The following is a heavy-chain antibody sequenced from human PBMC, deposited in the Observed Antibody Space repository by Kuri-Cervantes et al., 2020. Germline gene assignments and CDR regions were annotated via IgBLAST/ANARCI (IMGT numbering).Heavy chain of an antibody. J-gene: IGHJ5*02. Sequence: GGSLRLCCAASGFTFSSYDMHWVRQATGKGLEWVSAIGTAGDTYYPGSVKGRFTISRDNSKNTLYLQMNSLRAEDTAVYYCARDIVVVVAATVAHWFDPWGQGTLVTVSS. CDR3: ARDIVVVVAATVAHWFDP. CDR2: IGTAGDT. CDR1: GFTFSSYD. V-gene: IGHV3-13*01. D-gene: IGHD2-15*01.